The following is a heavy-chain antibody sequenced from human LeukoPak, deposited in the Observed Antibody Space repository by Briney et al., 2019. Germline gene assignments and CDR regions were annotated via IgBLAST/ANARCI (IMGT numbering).Heavy chain of an antibody. V-gene: IGHV4-59*01. CDR3: ATLLSAREDY. Sequence: SETLSLTCTVSGGSISSYYWSWIWQPPGKGLEWIGYIYYSGSTNYNPSLKSRVTISVDTSKNQFSLKLSSVTAADTAVYYCATLLSAREDYWGQGTLVTVSS. CDR2: IYYSGST. D-gene: IGHD6-6*01. J-gene: IGHJ4*02. CDR1: GGSISSYY.